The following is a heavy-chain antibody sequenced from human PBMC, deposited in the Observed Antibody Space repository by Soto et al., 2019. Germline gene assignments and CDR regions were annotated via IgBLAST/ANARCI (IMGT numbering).Heavy chain of an antibody. Sequence: QPGGSLRLSCAASGFTFSSYDMHWVRQATGKGLEWVSAIGTAGDPYYPGPVKGRFTISRENAKNSLYLQMNSLRAGDTAVYYCARAQWVEYCSSTSCYRAYYFDYWGQGTLVTVSS. CDR2: IGTAGDP. J-gene: IGHJ4*02. D-gene: IGHD2-2*02. CDR3: ARAQWVEYCSSTSCYRAYYFDY. CDR1: GFTFSSYD. V-gene: IGHV3-13*05.